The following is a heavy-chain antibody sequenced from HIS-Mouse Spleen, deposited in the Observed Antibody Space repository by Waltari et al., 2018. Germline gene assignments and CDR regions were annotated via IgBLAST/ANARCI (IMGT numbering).Heavy chain of an antibody. J-gene: IGHJ4*02. CDR3: ARSNWYFDY. D-gene: IGHD7-27*01. V-gene: IGHV3-66*01. Sequence: EVQLVESGGGVVQPGGSLRRSCAASGFTVSSNYMSWVRQAPGKGLEWVSVIYSGGSTYYADSVKGRFTISRDNSKNTLYLQLNSLRAEDTAVYYCARSNWYFDYWGQGTLVTVSS. CDR2: IYSGGST. CDR1: GFTVSSNY.